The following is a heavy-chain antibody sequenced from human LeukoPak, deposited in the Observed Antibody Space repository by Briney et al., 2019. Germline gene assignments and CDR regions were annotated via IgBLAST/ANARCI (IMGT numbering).Heavy chain of an antibody. Sequence: GGSLRLSCAASGFTVSSNYMSWVRQAPGKGLEWVSVSYSGGSTYYADSVKGRFTISRDNSKNTLYLQMNSLRAEDTAVYYYARAPYYYYMDVWGKGTTVTVSS. J-gene: IGHJ6*03. CDR2: SYSGGST. CDR1: GFTVSSNY. CDR3: ARAPYYYYMDV. V-gene: IGHV3-53*01.